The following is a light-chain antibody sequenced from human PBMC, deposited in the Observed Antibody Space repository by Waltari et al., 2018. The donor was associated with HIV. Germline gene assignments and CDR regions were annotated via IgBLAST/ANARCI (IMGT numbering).Light chain of an antibody. CDR1: AVPKQY. CDR3: QSADSSGTYVV. V-gene: IGLV3-25*03. J-gene: IGLJ2*01. Sequence: SYELTQPPSVSVSPGQTSRTTCSGDAVPKQYATWYQQKPGQAPVLVIYKDSERPSGIPERFSGSSSGTTVTLTISGVQAEDEADYYCQSADSSGTYVVFGGGTKLTVL. CDR2: KDS.